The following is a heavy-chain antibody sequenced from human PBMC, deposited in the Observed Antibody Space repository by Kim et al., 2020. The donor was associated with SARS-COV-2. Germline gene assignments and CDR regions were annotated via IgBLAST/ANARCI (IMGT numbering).Heavy chain of an antibody. D-gene: IGHD4-17*01. Sequence: SVKVSCKASGFTFTSSAVQWVRQARGQRLEWIGWIVVGSGNTNYAQKFQERVTITRDMSTSTAYMELSSLRSEDTAVYYCAAGLSDYGDYVFHPSDIWGQGTMVTVSS. CDR3: AAGLSDYGDYVFHPSDI. V-gene: IGHV1-58*01. J-gene: IGHJ3*02. CDR2: IVVGSGNT. CDR1: GFTFTSSA.